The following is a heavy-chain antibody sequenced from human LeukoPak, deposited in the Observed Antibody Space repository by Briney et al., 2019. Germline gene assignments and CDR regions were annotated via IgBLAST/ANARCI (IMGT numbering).Heavy chain of an antibody. V-gene: IGHV4-30-4*08. J-gene: IGHJ3*02. CDR1: GGAITNYY. Sequence: SETLSLTCGVSGGAITNYYWNWIRQPPGKGLEWIGYIFNSGSTYFNPSLKSRVTISLDKSKNQFSLKLSSVTAADTAVYYCARAEGYSYGLDAFDIWGQGTMVTASS. CDR2: IFNSGST. D-gene: IGHD5-18*01. CDR3: ARAEGYSYGLDAFDI.